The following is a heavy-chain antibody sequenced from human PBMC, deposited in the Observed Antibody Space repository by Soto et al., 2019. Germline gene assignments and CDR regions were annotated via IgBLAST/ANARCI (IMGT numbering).Heavy chain of an antibody. CDR2: INPNSGGT. J-gene: IGHJ5*02. D-gene: IGHD2-21*01. Sequence: ASVKVSCKASGYTFTGYYMHWVRQAPGQGLEWMGWINPNSGGTNYAQKFQGWVTMTRDTSISTAYMELSRLRSDDTAVYYCALSSPPYCGGDCYYGSFDPWGQGTLVTVSS. CDR3: ALSSPPYCGGDCYYGSFDP. CDR1: GYTFTGYY. V-gene: IGHV1-2*04.